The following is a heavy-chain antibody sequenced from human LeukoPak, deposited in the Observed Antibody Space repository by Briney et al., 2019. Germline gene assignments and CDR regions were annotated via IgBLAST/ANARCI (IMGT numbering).Heavy chain of an antibody. J-gene: IGHJ3*02. D-gene: IGHD3-10*01. CDR1: GYTFTSYG. CDR3: ARDNPNGFGKLSMGDAFDI. CDR2: ISAYNGNT. Sequence: ASVKVSCKASGYTFTSYGISWVRQAPGQGLEWMGWISAYNGNTNYAQKLQGRVTMTTDTSTSTAYMELRSLRSDDTAVYYCARDNPNGFGKLSMGDAFDIWGQGTMVTVSS. V-gene: IGHV1-18*01.